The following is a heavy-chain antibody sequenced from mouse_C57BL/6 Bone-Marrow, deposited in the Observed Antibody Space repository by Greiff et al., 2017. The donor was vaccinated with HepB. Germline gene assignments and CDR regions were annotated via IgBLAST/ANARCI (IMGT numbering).Heavy chain of an antibody. Sequence: QVQLQQTGAELLKPGASVKLSCKATGYTFTGYWIEWVKQRPGHGLEWIGEILPGSGSTNYNEKFKGKATFTADTSSNTAYMQRSSLTTEDSDIYYCARWGGNYRYWYFDVWGTGTTVTVSS. CDR2: ILPGSGST. J-gene: IGHJ1*03. V-gene: IGHV1-9*01. D-gene: IGHD2-1*01. CDR1: GYTFTGYW. CDR3: ARWGGNYRYWYFDV.